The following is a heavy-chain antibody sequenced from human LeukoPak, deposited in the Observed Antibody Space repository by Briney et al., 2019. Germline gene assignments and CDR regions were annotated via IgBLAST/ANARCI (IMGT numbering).Heavy chain of an antibody. CDR3: APYWYGSGTSLGY. Sequence: GGSLRLSCAASGFTFSSNWMSWVRQAPGKGLEWVANIKKDGSEQYYVDSVKGRFTTSRDNAKNSVYLQMNSLRVEDTAVYYCAPYWYGSGTSLGYWGQGTLDTVSS. D-gene: IGHD3-10*01. V-gene: IGHV3-7*01. CDR2: IKKDGSEQ. CDR1: GFTFSSNW. J-gene: IGHJ4*02.